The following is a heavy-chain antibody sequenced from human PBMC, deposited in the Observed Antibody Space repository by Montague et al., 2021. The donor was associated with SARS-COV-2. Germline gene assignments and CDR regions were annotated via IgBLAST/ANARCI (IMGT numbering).Heavy chain of an antibody. CDR2: INHRGTS. D-gene: IGHD3-22*01. CDR3: ARGRQHFNMIVVVMTGGEYYFDY. Sequence: SETLFFTCAVYGGSFSDYFWTWIRQPPGKGLEWIGEINHRGTSNYNPSLKSRVSISVDTSKNQFSLYLGSVTAADTAVYYCARGRQHFNMIVVVMTGGEYYFDYWGQGTLVTVSS. CDR1: GGSFSDYF. V-gene: IGHV4-34*01. J-gene: IGHJ4*02.